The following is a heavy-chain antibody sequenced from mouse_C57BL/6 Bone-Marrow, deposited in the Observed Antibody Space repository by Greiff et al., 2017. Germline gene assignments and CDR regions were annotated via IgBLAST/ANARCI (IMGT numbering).Heavy chain of an antibody. CDR3: ARERDYGSPYWYFDV. V-gene: IGHV5-16*01. J-gene: IGHJ1*03. CDR2: INYDGSST. CDR1: GFTFSDYY. D-gene: IGHD1-1*01. Sequence: EVKLVESEGGLVQPGRSMKLSCTASGFTFSDYYMAWVRQVPEKGLEWVANINYDGSSTYYLDSLKSRFIISRDNAKNILYLQMSSLKSEDTATYYCARERDYGSPYWYFDVWGTGTTVTVSS.